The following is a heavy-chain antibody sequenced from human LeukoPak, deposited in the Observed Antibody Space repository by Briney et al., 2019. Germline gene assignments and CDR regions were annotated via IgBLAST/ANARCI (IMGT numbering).Heavy chain of an antibody. CDR1: GFIVSSNY. CDR3: ARKRTGYSSSWGYYYYGMDV. CDR2: IYSGGST. Sequence: GGSLRLSCAASGFIVSSNYMTWVRQAPGKGLEWVSVIYSGGSTYYADSVKGRFTIPRDNSKNTLYLQMNSLRAEDTAVYYCARKRTGYSSSWGYYYYGMDVWGKGTTVTVSS. V-gene: IGHV3-53*01. D-gene: IGHD6-13*01. J-gene: IGHJ6*04.